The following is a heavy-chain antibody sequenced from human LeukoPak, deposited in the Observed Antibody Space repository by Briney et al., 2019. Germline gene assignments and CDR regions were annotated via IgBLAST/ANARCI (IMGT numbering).Heavy chain of an antibody. CDR3: ARDWSGSGWYDWGLYAFDI. V-gene: IGHV4-39*07. J-gene: IGHJ3*02. Sequence: SETLSLTCTVSGGSISSNSYYWGWIRQPPGKGLEWIGSIYHSGSTYYNPSLKSRVTISVDTSKNQFSLKLSSVTAADTAVYYCARDWSGSGWYDWGLYAFDIWGQGTMVTVSS. CDR2: IYHSGST. CDR1: GGSISSNSYY. D-gene: IGHD6-19*01.